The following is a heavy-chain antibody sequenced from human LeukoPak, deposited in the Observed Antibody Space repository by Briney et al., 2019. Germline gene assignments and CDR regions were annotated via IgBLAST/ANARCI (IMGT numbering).Heavy chain of an antibody. J-gene: IGHJ5*02. D-gene: IGHD3-10*01. CDR3: ARPEGYFGSGSYSHWFDP. CDR1: GGSISSSSYY. Sequence: SETLSLTCTVSGGSISSSSYYWGWIRQPPGKGLEWIGSIYYSGSTYYNPSLESRVTISVDTSKNQFSLKLSSVTAADTAVYYCARPEGYFGSGSYSHWFDPWGQGTLVTVSS. V-gene: IGHV4-39*01. CDR2: IYYSGST.